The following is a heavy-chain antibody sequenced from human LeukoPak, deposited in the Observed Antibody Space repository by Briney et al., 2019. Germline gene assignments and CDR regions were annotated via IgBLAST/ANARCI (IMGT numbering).Heavy chain of an antibody. Sequence: PGGSLRLSCVAPGFAFSGYAMTWVRQAPGKGLEWVSAVSGDGAITHYADSVKGRFTISRDNSKNTIYLQMNGLRTSDTAVYYCAKDAPGESRDFDYWGQGTLVIVSS. CDR1: GFAFSGYA. CDR3: AKDAPGESRDFDY. CDR2: VSGDGAIT. J-gene: IGHJ4*02. D-gene: IGHD3-16*01. V-gene: IGHV3-23*01.